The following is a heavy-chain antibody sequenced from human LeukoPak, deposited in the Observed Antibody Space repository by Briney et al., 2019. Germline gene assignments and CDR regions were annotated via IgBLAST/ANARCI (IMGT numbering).Heavy chain of an antibody. J-gene: IGHJ3*02. CDR2: IYYNGNT. CDR1: GSSISSYY. CDR3: ARTNAFDI. Sequence: PSETLSLTCTVSGSSISSYYWTWIRQSPGTGLEWIGYIYYNGNTNYNPSLKSRVTISLDTSKNQFSLKVSSVTAADTAVYYCARTNAFDIWGQGTMVTVSS. V-gene: IGHV4-59*08.